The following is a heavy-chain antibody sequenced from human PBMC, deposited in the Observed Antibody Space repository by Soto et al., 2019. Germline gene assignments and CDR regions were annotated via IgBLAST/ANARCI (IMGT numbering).Heavy chain of an antibody. CDR3: AREGGHNYGLGRGHPFDP. D-gene: IGHD3-16*01. Sequence: QVQLVQSGAEVKKSGSSVKVSCKASGGTFNRFAISWVRQAPGQGLQWMGGIIPMFRSANYAQKFKGRVTITADESTNTVYMEMTRLRSDDMAVYYCAREGGHNYGLGRGHPFDPWGQGTLVTVSS. CDR2: IIPMFRSA. V-gene: IGHV1-69*01. J-gene: IGHJ5*02. CDR1: GGTFNRFA.